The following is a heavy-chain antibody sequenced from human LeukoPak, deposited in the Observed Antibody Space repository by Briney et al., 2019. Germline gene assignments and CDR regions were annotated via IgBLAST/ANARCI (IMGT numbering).Heavy chain of an antibody. CDR2: IYYVGNT. D-gene: IGHD3-16*02. J-gene: IGHJ4*02. Sequence: PSETLSLTCTVSGGSISSGGNYWSWLRQLPGKGLEWIGYIYYVGNTNYNPSLKSRLSMSVDTSSNQFSLRLTSVAAADTAVYYCARVEVIGSTRYFDYWGQGAMVSVSS. CDR1: GGSISSGGNY. CDR3: ARVEVIGSTRYFDY. V-gene: IGHV4-31*03.